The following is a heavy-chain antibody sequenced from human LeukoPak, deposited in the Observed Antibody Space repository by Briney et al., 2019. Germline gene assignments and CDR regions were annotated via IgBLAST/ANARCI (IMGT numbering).Heavy chain of an antibody. Sequence: GGSLRLSCAASGFIFSSYGMPWVRQAPGKGLEWVAVILNDGNNKYYADSVKGRFTISRDNSKNTLYLQMNSLRTEDTAVYYCAKDYHRGFDHWGQGTLVTVSS. V-gene: IGHV3-30*18. CDR3: AKDYHRGFDH. CDR1: GFIFSSYG. J-gene: IGHJ4*02. D-gene: IGHD2-2*01. CDR2: ILNDGNNK.